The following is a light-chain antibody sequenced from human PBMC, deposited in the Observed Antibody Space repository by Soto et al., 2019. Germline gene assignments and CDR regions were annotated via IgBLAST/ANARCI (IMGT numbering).Light chain of an antibody. CDR2: GVT. J-gene: IGLJ1*01. CDR3: SSYTTSSTYV. Sequence: QSALTQPASVSGSPGQSITISCTVTINDVGGYNYVSWYQQHLGKAPKLMIYGVTNRPSGISNRFSGSKPGNTASLTISGLQAEDEADYYCSSYTTSSTYVFGTGTKVTVL. V-gene: IGLV2-14*01. CDR1: INDVGGYNY.